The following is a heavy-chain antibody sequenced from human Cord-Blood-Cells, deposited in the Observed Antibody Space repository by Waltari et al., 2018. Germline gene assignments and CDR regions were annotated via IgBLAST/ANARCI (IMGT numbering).Heavy chain of an antibody. CDR1: GGSFSGYY. J-gene: IGHJ4*02. D-gene: IGHD3-10*01. V-gene: IGHV4-34*01. CDR2: INHRGST. Sequence: QVQLQQWGAGLLKPSETLSLTCAVYGGSFSGYYWSWIRQPPGKGLEWIGEINHRGSTTYHPALKSRVTISVDTSKNQFSLKLSSVTAADTAVYCCARSPMVRGVIDYWGQGTLVTVSS. CDR3: ARSPMVRGVIDY.